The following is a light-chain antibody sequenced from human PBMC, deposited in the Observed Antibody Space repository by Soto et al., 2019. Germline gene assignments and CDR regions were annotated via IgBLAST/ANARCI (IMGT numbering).Light chain of an antibody. CDR3: LQDYSYPWT. V-gene: IGKV1-6*01. J-gene: IGKJ1*01. CDR2: AAS. Sequence: IQMTQSPSSLSASVGDRVTITCRASQGIRNDLGWYQQKPGKAPKLLIHAASSLESGVPSKFSGSGSGTDFTFTISSLQPEDFATYYCLQDYSYPWTFGQGTKVEI. CDR1: QGIRND.